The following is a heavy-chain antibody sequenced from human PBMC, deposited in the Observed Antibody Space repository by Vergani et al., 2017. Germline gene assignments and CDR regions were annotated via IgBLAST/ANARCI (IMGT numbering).Heavy chain of an antibody. CDR2: IHNRGKT. V-gene: IGHV4-38-2*01. Sequence: QVRLEESGPGLVKPSATLSLTCSVSGYSIGSGFYWAWIRQSPGEGLQWLTSIHNRGKTYHTPSLKSRVSVSLDTSKKRFSLNLTSVTATDTAVYYCARSQGDYWYFDLWGPGSLVTVSS. D-gene: IGHD2-21*01. CDR1: GYSIGSGFY. J-gene: IGHJ2*01. CDR3: ARSQGDYWYFDL.